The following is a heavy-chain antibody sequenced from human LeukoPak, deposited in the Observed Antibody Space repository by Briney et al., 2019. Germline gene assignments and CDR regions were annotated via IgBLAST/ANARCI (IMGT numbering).Heavy chain of an antibody. J-gene: IGHJ6*03. V-gene: IGHV4-59*01. CDR2: IYYSGST. CDR1: GGSIRSYY. D-gene: IGHD4-17*01. CDR3: ARLGDYPYYYYYMDV. Sequence: SETLSLTCTVSGGSIRSYYWSWIRQPPGKGLEWIGYIYYSGSTNYNPSLKSRVTISVDTSKNQFSLKLSSVTAADTAVYYCARLGDYPYYYYYMDVWGKGTTVTVSS.